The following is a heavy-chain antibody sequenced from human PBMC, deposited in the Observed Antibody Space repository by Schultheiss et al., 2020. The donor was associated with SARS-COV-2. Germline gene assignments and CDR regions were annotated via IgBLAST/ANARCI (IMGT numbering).Heavy chain of an antibody. CDR1: GGSFSGHY. V-gene: IGHV4-34*01. Sequence: GSLRLSCAVYGGSFSGHYWSWIRQPPGKGLEWIGEINHSGSTNYNPSLKSRVTISVDTSKNQFSLKLSSVTAADTAVYYCARSGPVYTVATHHEFDYWGQGTLVTVSS. J-gene: IGHJ4*02. D-gene: IGHD4-23*01. CDR3: ARSGPVYTVATHHEFDY. CDR2: INHSGST.